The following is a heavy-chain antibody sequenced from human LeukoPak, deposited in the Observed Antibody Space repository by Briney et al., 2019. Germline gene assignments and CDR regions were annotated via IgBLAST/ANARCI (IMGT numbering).Heavy chain of an antibody. CDR2: INPNSGGT. J-gene: IGHJ4*02. D-gene: IGHD2-21*01. CDR3: ARGVVIAPQTFDY. Sequence: ASVEVSCKASGYTFTGYYMHWVRQAPGQGLEWMGWINPNSGGTNYAQKFQGRVTMTRDTSISTAYMELSRLRSDDTAVYYCARGVVIAPQTFDYWGQGTLVTVSS. V-gene: IGHV1-2*02. CDR1: GYTFTGYY.